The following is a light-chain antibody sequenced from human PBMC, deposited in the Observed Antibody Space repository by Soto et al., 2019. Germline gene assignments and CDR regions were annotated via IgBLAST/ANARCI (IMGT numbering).Light chain of an antibody. CDR2: GAS. CDR1: QSVSSSY. Sequence: IVLTQSPGTLSLSPGERATLSCSASQSVSSSYLAWYQQKPGQAPRLLIYGASSRATGIPDRFSGSGSGTDFTLTISSLEPEDFAVYYCQQRSNWPITFGQGTRLEIK. J-gene: IGKJ5*01. V-gene: IGKV3D-20*02. CDR3: QQRSNWPIT.